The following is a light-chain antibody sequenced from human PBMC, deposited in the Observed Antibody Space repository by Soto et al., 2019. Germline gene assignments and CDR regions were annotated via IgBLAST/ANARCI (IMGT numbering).Light chain of an antibody. CDR3: SSYTSSSTYVV. Sequence: QSALTQPASVSGSPGQSITISCTGTSSDVGGYNYVSWYQQHPGKAPKLMIYDVINRPSGVSNRFSGSKSGNSASLTISGLQAEDEADYYCSSYTSSSTYVVFGGGNK. CDR2: DVI. J-gene: IGLJ2*01. V-gene: IGLV2-14*03. CDR1: SSDVGGYNY.